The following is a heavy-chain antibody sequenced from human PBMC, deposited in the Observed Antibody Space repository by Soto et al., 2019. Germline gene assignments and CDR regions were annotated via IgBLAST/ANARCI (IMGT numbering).Heavy chain of an antibody. Sequence: ASVKVSCKASGYTFTSYAMHWVRQAPGQRLEWMGWINAGNGTANYAQKFQGRVTITADESTSTAYMELSSLRSEDTAVYYCASGDYDFWSGPGGGMDVWGQGTTVTVSS. CDR2: INAGNGTA. CDR1: GYTFTSYA. V-gene: IGHV1-3*01. CDR3: ASGDYDFWSGPGGGMDV. J-gene: IGHJ6*02. D-gene: IGHD3-3*01.